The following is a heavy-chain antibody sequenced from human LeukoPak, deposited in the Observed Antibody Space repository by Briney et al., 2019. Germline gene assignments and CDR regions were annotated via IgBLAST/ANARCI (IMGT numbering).Heavy chain of an antibody. CDR2: IYYTGST. CDR3: ARLSKGRYFDYIFDC. CDR1: GDSFSSTTDY. Sequence: PSETLSLTCTVSGDSFSSTTDYWGWIRQPPGKGLEWMANIYYTGSTYSNPSLKSRVSMSVDTSKNQFSLKMSSLTAADTAVYFCARLSKGRYFDYIFDCWGQGTLVTVSS. V-gene: IGHV4-39*01. J-gene: IGHJ4*02. D-gene: IGHD3-9*01.